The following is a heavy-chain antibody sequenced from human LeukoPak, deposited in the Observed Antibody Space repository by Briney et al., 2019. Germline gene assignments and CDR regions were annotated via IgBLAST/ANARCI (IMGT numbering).Heavy chain of an antibody. CDR1: GYTFTSYY. CDR2: INPSGGST. CDR3: ARVEAPMYYDFWSGYPFGDYGMDV. D-gene: IGHD3-3*01. J-gene: IGHJ6*02. V-gene: IGHV1-46*01. Sequence: GASVKVSCKASGYTFTSYYMHWVRQAPGHGLEWMGIINPSGGSTSYAQKFQGRVTMTRDTSTSTVYMELSSLRSEDTAVYYCARVEAPMYYDFWSGYPFGDYGMDVWGQGTTVTVSS.